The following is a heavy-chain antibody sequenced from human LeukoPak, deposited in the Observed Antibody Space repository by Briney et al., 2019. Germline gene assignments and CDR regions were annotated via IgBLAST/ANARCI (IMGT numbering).Heavy chain of an antibody. Sequence: ASVKVSCKASGYTFTSYGISWVRQAPGQGLEWMGWISAYNGNTNYAQKLQGRVTMTTDTSTSTAYMELRSLRSDDTAVYYCARDLVVVVPAASYYYCYMDVWGKGTTVTVSS. J-gene: IGHJ6*03. CDR3: ARDLVVVVPAASYYYCYMDV. V-gene: IGHV1-18*01. CDR2: ISAYNGNT. D-gene: IGHD2-2*01. CDR1: GYTFTSYG.